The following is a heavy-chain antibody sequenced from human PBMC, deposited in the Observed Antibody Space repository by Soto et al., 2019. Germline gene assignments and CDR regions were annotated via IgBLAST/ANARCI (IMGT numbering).Heavy chain of an antibody. CDR3: ARVPGPGSSWQNWFDP. Sequence: QVQLVQSGAEVKKPGASVKVSCKASGYTFTSYAMHWVRQAPGQRLEWMGWINAGNGNTKYSQKFQGRVTITRDTSASTAYMELSSLRSEDTAVYYCARVPGPGSSWQNWFDPWGQGTLVTVSS. V-gene: IGHV1-3*01. CDR2: INAGNGNT. D-gene: IGHD6-13*01. J-gene: IGHJ5*02. CDR1: GYTFTSYA.